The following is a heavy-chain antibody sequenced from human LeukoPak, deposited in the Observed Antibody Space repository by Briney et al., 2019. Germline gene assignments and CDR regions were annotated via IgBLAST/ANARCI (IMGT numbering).Heavy chain of an antibody. CDR1: GYTFTSYD. CDR3: ARAREYPVIAAGK. D-gene: IGHD6-13*01. J-gene: IGHJ4*02. V-gene: IGHV1-2*02. Sequence: GASVKVSCKASGYTFTSYDINWVRQAPGQGLEWMGWINPDSGGTNYAQKFQGRVTMTRDTSISTAYMELNRLRSDDTAVYYCARAREYPVIAAGKWGQGTLVTVSS. CDR2: INPDSGGT.